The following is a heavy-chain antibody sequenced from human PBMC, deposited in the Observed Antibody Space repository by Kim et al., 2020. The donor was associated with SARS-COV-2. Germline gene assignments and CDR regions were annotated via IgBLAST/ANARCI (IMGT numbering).Heavy chain of an antibody. V-gene: IGHV1-69*02. Sequence: AHKFQGRVTITADKSTSKAYMELSSLRSADTAVYYCARGTYNSGYDYDYWGQGTLVTVSS. D-gene: IGHD5-12*01. CDR3: ARGTYNSGYDYDY. J-gene: IGHJ4*02.